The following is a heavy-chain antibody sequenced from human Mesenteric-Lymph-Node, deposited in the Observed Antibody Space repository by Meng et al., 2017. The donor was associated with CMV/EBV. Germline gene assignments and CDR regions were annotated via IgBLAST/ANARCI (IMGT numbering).Heavy chain of an antibody. V-gene: IGHV3-33*06. CDR1: GFTFSSYG. CDR3: AKALGYCSSTSSGCGMDV. J-gene: IGHJ6*02. D-gene: IGHD2-2*01. CDR2: IWYDGSNK. Sequence: GESLKISCAASGFTFSSYGMHWVRQAPGKGLEWVAVIWYDGSNKYYADSVKGRFTISRDNSKNTLYLQMNSLRAEDTAVYYCAKALGYCSSTSSGCGMDVWGQGTTVTVSS.